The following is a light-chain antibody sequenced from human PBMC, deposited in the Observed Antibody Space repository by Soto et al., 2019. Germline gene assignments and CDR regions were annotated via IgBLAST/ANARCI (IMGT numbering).Light chain of an antibody. CDR2: GAS. Sequence: EIVLTQSPGTLSLSPGERATLSCRASQSVSSTYLAWYQQKPGQAPRLLIYGASSRATGIPDRVSGSGSGTDFTLTISRLEPEDFAVYYCQQRSSWPITFGQGTRLEIK. CDR1: QSVSSTY. V-gene: IGKV3D-20*02. CDR3: QQRSSWPIT. J-gene: IGKJ5*01.